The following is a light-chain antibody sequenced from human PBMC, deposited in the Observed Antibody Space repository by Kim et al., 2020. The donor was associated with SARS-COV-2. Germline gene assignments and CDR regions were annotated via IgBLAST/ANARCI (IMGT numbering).Light chain of an antibody. V-gene: IGKV1-39*01. CDR3: QQSYSTPPWT. J-gene: IGKJ2*02. CDR1: QSISSY. CDR2: AAS. Sequence: DIQMTQSPSSLSASVGDRVTITCRASQSISSYLNWYQQKPGKAPKLLIYAASSLQSGVPSRFSGSGSGTDFTLTISSLQPEDFATYYCQQSYSTPPWTFGQGPSWRS.